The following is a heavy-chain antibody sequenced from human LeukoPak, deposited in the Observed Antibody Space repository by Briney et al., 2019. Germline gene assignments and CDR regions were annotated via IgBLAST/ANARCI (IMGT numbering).Heavy chain of an antibody. CDR3: ARDRDYYDSSGYYDY. J-gene: IGHJ4*02. CDR2: IWYDGSNK. CDR1: GFTFSSYG. D-gene: IGHD3-22*01. V-gene: IGHV3-33*01. Sequence: GGSLRLSCAASGFTFSSYGMHWVRQAPGKGLEWVAVIWYDGSNKYYADSVKGRFTISRDNSKNTLYLQMNSLRAEDTAVYYCARDRDYYDSSGYYDYWGQGTLVTVSS.